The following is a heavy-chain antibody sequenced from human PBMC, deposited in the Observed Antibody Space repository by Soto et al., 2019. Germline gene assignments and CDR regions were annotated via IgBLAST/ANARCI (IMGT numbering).Heavy chain of an antibody. D-gene: IGHD2-2*01. Sequence: QVQLQESGPGLVKPSQTLSLTCTVCGGSISSGGYYWSWIRQHPGKGLEWIGYIYYSGSTYYNPSLQGSVNITGDPVKNQFSLKLSSVTAADTAVYYCAREVPAANVDYWGQGTLVTVSS. J-gene: IGHJ4*02. CDR2: IYYSGST. CDR1: GGSISSGGYY. V-gene: IGHV4-31*01. CDR3: AREVPAANVDY.